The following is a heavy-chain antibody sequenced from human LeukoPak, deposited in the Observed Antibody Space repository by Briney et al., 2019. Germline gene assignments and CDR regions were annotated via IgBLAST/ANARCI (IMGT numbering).Heavy chain of an antibody. J-gene: IGHJ4*02. CDR2: IKQDGSEN. CDR1: GFTFSNYA. CDR3: ATDLGSSRPNF. D-gene: IGHD6-13*01. Sequence: GGSLRLSCAASGFTFSNYAMAWVRQAPGKGLVWVANIKQDGSENYYVDSARGRFTISRDNAKNSLYLQMNSLTAEDTAVYYCATDLGSSRPNFWGQGILVTVSS. V-gene: IGHV3-7*01.